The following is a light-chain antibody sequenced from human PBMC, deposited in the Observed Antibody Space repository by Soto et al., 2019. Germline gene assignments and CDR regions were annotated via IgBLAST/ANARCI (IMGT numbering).Light chain of an antibody. CDR2: KAS. CDR3: QQYPSFSRT. Sequence: DIQMTQSPSTPSASVGDRVTITCRASQSISNYLAWYQQEPGKAPKLLIYKASNLDSGVPSRFSGSGSGTEFTLTISSLQPDDFATYYCQQYPSFSRTFGQGTKVDIK. V-gene: IGKV1-5*03. J-gene: IGKJ1*01. CDR1: QSISNY.